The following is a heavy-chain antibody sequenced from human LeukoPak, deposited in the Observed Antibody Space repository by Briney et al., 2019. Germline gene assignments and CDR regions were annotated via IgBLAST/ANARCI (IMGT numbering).Heavy chain of an antibody. J-gene: IGHJ3*01. V-gene: IGHV3-30*18. CDR1: GFTFSNFG. CDR3: AKEGPALREGIVPALFDFDV. D-gene: IGHD2-2*01. CDR2: VSDDGNTK. Sequence: AGGSLRLSCAASGFTFSNFGIHWVRQAPGLGLEWVAVVSDDGNTKYYADSVRGRFTISRDNSRDTMYLQMNSLRPEDTAVYFCAKEGPALREGIVPALFDFDVWGQGTRVTVSS.